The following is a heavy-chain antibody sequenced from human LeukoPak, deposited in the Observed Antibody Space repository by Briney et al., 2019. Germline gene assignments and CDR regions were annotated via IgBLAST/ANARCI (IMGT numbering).Heavy chain of an antibody. CDR3: AGESGGYYSNYVDY. CDR2: ISSSSSYI. V-gene: IGHV3-21*01. J-gene: IGHJ4*02. D-gene: IGHD4-11*01. Sequence: GGSLRLSCAASGFTFSSYSMNWVRQAPGKGLEWVSSISSSSSYIYYADSVKGRFTISRDNAKNSLYLQMNSLRAEDTAVYYCAGESGGYYSNYVDYWGQGTLVTVSS. CDR1: GFTFSSYS.